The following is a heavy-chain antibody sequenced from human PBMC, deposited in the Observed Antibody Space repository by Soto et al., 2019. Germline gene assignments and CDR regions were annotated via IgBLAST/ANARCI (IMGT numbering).Heavy chain of an antibody. CDR3: ARADLMVRGVIITLNWFDP. V-gene: IGHV1-18*01. J-gene: IGHJ5*02. D-gene: IGHD3-10*01. Sequence: PSASVKVSCKGSGYTFTSYGISWVRQAPGQGLEWMGWISAYNGNTNYAQKLQGRVTMTTDTSTSTAYMGLRSLRSDDTAVYYCARADLMVRGVIITLNWFDPWGQGTLVTVSS. CDR1: GYTFTSYG. CDR2: ISAYNGNT.